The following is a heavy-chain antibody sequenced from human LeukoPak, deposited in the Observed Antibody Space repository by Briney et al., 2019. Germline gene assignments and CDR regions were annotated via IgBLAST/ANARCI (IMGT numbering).Heavy chain of an antibody. V-gene: IGHV4-59*01. CDR3: ARGEGQAVSAFDY. D-gene: IGHD2-21*02. CDR2: IHYSGST. J-gene: IGHJ4*02. CDR1: GGSISNYY. Sequence: PSETLSLTCTVSGGSISNYYWSWIRQPPGKGLEWLGYIHYSGSTKYNPSLESRVTISLDTAKNQFSLRLSSLTAADTAVYYCARGEGQAVSAFDYWGQGMLVTVSS.